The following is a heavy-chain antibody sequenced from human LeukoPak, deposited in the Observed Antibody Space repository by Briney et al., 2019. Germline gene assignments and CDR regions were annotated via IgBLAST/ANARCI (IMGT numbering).Heavy chain of an antibody. CDR2: IYYSGST. J-gene: IGHJ6*04. CDR3: ARDDGRKYGSRNYHFVDV. D-gene: IGHD1-14*01. Sequence: PSETLSLTCTVSGGSISTYFWSWIRQPPGKGLEWIGYIYYSGSTNYNPSLKSRVTISVDTSKDQFSLKLSSVTAADTAVYYCARDDGRKYGSRNYHFVDVWGKGTTVTVSS. CDR1: GGSISTYF. V-gene: IGHV4-59*01.